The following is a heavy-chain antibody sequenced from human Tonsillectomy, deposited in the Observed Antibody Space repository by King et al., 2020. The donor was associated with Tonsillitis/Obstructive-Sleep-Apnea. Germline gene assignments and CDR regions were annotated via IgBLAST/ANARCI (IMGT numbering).Heavy chain of an antibody. D-gene: IGHD4-23*01. CDR3: AGGGLRLYYYYMDV. CDR1: GFTFSSYA. J-gene: IGHJ6*03. Sequence: VQLVESGGGVVQPGRSLRLSCAASGFTFSSYAMHWVRQAPGKGLEWVAVMSSDGDNKYYADSVKGRFTISRDNSKNTLYLQMNSLRAEDTAVYFSAGGGLRLYYYYMDVWGQGTTVTVSS. V-gene: IGHV3-30*04. CDR2: MSSDGDNK.